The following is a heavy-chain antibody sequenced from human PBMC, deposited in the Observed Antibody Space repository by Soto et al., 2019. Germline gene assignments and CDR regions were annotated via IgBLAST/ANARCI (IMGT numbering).Heavy chain of an antibody. D-gene: IGHD7-27*01. J-gene: IGHJ4*02. CDR1: SDSISRSVW. V-gene: IGHV4-4*02. CDR3: ARKAWVRFDY. Sequence: SETLSLTCAVSSDSISRSVWWTWVRQPPGKGLEWIGEVFHTGGTNYNPSLKSRVTMSVDKSTNEFSLKVTSVTAADTATYYCARKAWVRFDYWGQGALVTVSS. CDR2: VFHTGGT.